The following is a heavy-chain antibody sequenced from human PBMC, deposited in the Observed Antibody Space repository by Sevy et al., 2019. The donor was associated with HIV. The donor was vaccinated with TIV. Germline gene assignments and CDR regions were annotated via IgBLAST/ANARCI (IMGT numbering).Heavy chain of an antibody. Sequence: GGSLRLSCAASGFRFTDYWMSWVRQTPGKGLEWVATIKQDKSEKYYVDSVKGRFVISRDNGKTSVSLQMNGLRVEDTALYYCAREVGGFNWRPYYFDSWGQGTLVTVSS. CDR1: GFRFTDYW. D-gene: IGHD3-16*01. J-gene: IGHJ4*02. V-gene: IGHV3-7*01. CDR2: IKQDKSEK. CDR3: AREVGGFNWRPYYFDS.